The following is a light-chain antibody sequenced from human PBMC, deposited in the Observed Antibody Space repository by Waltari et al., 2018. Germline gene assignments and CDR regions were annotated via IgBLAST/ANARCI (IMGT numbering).Light chain of an antibody. Sequence: EVVLTQSPATLSLSPGERATLSCRASRSVSSYLDWYQQTPGQAPRLLIFDVSKRATGSPARFSGSGSGTDFTLTISSLEPEDSAVYYCQQRSNWPPITFGQGTRLEIK. CDR1: RSVSSY. CDR2: DVS. J-gene: IGKJ5*01. V-gene: IGKV3-11*01. CDR3: QQRSNWPPIT.